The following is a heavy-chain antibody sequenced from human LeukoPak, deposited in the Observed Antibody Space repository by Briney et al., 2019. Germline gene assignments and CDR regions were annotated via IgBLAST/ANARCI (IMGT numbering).Heavy chain of an antibody. J-gene: IGHJ4*02. CDR1: GGTFSSYA. V-gene: IGHV1-69*13. CDR3: ARDPGSSLDGSPDYFGY. Sequence: ASVKVSCKASGGTFSSYAISWVRQAPGQGLEWMGGIIPIFGTANYAQKFQGRVTITADESTSTAYMELSSLRSEDTAVYYCARDPGSSLDGSPDYFGYWGQGTLVTVSS. D-gene: IGHD6-13*01. CDR2: IIPIFGTA.